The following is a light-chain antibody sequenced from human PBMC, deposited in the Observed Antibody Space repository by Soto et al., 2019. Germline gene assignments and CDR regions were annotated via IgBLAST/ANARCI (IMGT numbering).Light chain of an antibody. CDR2: AAS. V-gene: IGKV1-12*02. CDR3: KQANSFPFT. J-gene: IGKJ3*01. Sequence: DIQMTQSPSSVSASVGDRVTITCRASQGVSSCLAWYQQKPGTAPKLLIYAASSLQSGDPSRFSGSGYETDFTLTISSLQPEDFATYYCKQANSFPFTFGPGTKVASK. CDR1: QGVSSC.